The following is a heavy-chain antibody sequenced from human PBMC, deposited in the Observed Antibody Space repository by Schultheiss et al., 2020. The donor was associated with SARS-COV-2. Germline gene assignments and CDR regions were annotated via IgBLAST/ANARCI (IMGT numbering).Heavy chain of an antibody. J-gene: IGHJ2*01. CDR1: GGSISSGGYY. CDR3: ARGLRAWYFDL. Sequence: SETLSLTCTVSGGSISSGGYYWSWVRQPPGKGLEWIGYIYYSGSTYYNPSLKSRVTISVDTSKNQFSLKLSSVTAADTAVYYCARGLRAWYFDLWGRGTLVTVSS. D-gene: IGHD5-12*01. V-gene: IGHV4-61*08. CDR2: IYYSGST.